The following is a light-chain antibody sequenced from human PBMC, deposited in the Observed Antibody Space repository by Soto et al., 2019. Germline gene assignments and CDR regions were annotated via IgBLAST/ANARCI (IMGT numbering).Light chain of an antibody. Sequence: QLVLTQSPSASASLGASVKLTCTLSSGHRSYGVAWHQQQPEKGPRYLMKLNSDGSHTRGDGIPDRFSGSSSGTDRYLTISSLQSEDEADYYCQTWGTGTVVFGGGTKLTVL. CDR3: QTWGTGTVV. CDR2: LNSDGSH. CDR1: SGHRSYG. V-gene: IGLV4-69*01. J-gene: IGLJ2*01.